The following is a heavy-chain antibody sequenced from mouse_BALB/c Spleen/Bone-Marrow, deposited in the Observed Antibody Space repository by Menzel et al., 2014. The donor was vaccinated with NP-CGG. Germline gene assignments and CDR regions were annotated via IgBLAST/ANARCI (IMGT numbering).Heavy chain of an antibody. Sequence: EVQLQESGGGLVQPGGSLKISCAASGSTFSSYIMSWVRQTPEKRLEWVAYISNGGGSTYYPDTVKGRFTISRDNAKNTLYLQMISLKSEDTAMYYCARQGVYYGKTYYAMDYWGQGTSVTVSS. V-gene: IGHV5-12-2*01. J-gene: IGHJ4*01. CDR1: GSTFSSYI. CDR2: ISNGGGST. CDR3: ARQGVYYGKTYYAMDY. D-gene: IGHD2-1*01.